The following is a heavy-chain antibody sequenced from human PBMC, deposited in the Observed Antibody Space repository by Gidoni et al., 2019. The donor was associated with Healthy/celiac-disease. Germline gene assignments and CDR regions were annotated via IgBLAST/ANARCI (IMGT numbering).Heavy chain of an antibody. CDR3: AKTGYGGYTFGGVIHAFDI. V-gene: IGHV3-23*01. Sequence: EVQLLESGGGLVQPGGSLRLSCAASGFTFSSYAMSWVRQAPGKGLEWVAVISGSGGSTYYADSVKGRFTISRDNSKNTLYLQMNSLRAEDTAVYYCAKTGYGGYTFGGVIHAFDIWGQGTMVTVSS. CDR1: GFTFSSYA. D-gene: IGHD3-16*02. J-gene: IGHJ3*02. CDR2: ISGSGGST.